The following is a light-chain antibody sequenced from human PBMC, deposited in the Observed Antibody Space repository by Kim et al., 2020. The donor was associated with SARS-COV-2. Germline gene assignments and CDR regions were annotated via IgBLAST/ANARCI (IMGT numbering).Light chain of an antibody. J-gene: IGKJ2*01. Sequence: SVSPGEGATLSCRASQSVSSTLTWYQQKPGQAPRLLIYGASTRATDIPARFSGSGSGTEFTLTISSVQSEDCAVYYCQQYNDWPYTFGLGTKLEIK. CDR3: QQYNDWPYT. V-gene: IGKV3-15*01. CDR2: GAS. CDR1: QSVSST.